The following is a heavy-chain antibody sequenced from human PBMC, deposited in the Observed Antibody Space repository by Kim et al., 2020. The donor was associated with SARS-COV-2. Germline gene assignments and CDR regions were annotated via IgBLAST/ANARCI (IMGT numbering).Heavy chain of an antibody. J-gene: IGHJ5*02. CDR2: IYPGDSDT. CDR1: GYSFTSYW. Sequence: GESLKISCKGSGYSFTSYWIGWVRQMPGKGLEWMGIIYPGDSDTRYSPSFQGQVTISADKSISTAYLQWSSLKASDTAMYYCARQTLDSSGYFWFDPWGQGTLVTVSS. CDR3: ARQTLDSSGYFWFDP. D-gene: IGHD3-22*01. V-gene: IGHV5-51*01.